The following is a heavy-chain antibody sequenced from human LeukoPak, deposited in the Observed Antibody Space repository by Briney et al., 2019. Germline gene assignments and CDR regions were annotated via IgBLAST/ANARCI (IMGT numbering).Heavy chain of an antibody. D-gene: IGHD6-19*01. CDR1: GFTFNNFA. J-gene: IGHJ3*01. CDR3: ARMYSSGWYIGAFDV. CDR2: VSHDGNIK. V-gene: IGHV3-30*04. Sequence: QPGGSLRLSCAASGFTFNNFAMHWVRQAPGQGLEWVTAVSHDGNIKEYVDSVKGRFTVSRDNSKNTLYLQMSSLRVGDTAIYYCARMYSSGWYIGAFDVWGQGTMVTVSS.